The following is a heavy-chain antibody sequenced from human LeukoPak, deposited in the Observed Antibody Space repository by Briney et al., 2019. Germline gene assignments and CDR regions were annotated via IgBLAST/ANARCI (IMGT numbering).Heavy chain of an antibody. CDR2: VYYTGST. D-gene: IGHD3-10*01. J-gene: IGHJ5*02. CDR1: GGSVTRGGFY. Sequence: LETLSLTCNVSGGSVTRGGFYWGWLRQPPGKGPEWIATVYYTGSTYYHPSLKSRVTISLNTSKNQFSLRLTYVTATDTAVYYCARHSGSGSLSRPFDPWGQGTLVTVSS. V-gene: IGHV4-39*01. CDR3: ARHSGSGSLSRPFDP.